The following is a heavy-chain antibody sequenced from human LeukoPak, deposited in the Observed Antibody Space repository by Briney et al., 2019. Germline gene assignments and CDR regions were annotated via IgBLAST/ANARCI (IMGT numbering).Heavy chain of an antibody. Sequence: GGSLRLSCAASGFTFSSYEMNWVRQAPGKGLEWVSYISSSGSTIYYADSVKGRFTISRDNSKNTLYLQMNSLRAEDTAVYYCAKEDSSGYDAFDIWGQGTMVTVSS. D-gene: IGHD5-12*01. J-gene: IGHJ3*02. V-gene: IGHV3-48*03. CDR2: ISSSGSTI. CDR1: GFTFSSYE. CDR3: AKEDSSGYDAFDI.